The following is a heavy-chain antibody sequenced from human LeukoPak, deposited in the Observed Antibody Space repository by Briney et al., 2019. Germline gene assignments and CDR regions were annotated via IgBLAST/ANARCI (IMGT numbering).Heavy chain of an antibody. V-gene: IGHV3-23*01. CDR2: ISGSGTNT. CDR1: GFAFSNYA. Sequence: GGSLRLSCGASGFAFSNYAMSWVRQAPGKGLEWVSGISGSGTNTYYADSVKGRFTISRDNSKNTLYLQMNSLRAEDTAVYYCAKARGIRYYYGMDVWGQGTTVTVSS. J-gene: IGHJ6*02. D-gene: IGHD1-26*01. CDR3: AKARGIRYYYGMDV.